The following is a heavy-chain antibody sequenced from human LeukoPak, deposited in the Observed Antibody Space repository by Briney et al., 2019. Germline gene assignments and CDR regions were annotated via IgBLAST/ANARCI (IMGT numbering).Heavy chain of an antibody. CDR2: INHSGSA. J-gene: IGHJ4*02. CDR1: GGSCSGYY. D-gene: IGHD3-22*01. V-gene: IGHV4-34*01. CDR3: ARGGTDSSDYYWGFYYFDY. Sequence: SETLSLTCAVYGGSCSGYYWTWLRQIPGKGLEWIGQINHSGSAIYNPSLKSRLTISVATSTNQFSLELSSVTAADTAMYYCARGGTDSSDYYWGFYYFDYWGRGTLVTVSS.